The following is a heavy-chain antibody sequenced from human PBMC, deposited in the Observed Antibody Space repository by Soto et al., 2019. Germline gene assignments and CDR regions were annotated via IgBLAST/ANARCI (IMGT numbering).Heavy chain of an antibody. J-gene: IGHJ4*02. CDR3: ARHIKYIVVVPAAMEGYFDY. CDR2: IYYSGST. Sequence: QLQLQESGPGLVKPSETLSLTCTVSGGSISSSSYYWGWIRQPPGKGLEWIGSIYYSGSTYYNPSLKSRVTISVDTSKNQFSLKLSSVTAADTAVYYCARHIKYIVVVPAAMEGYFDYWGQGTLVTVSS. CDR1: GGSISSSSYY. D-gene: IGHD2-2*01. V-gene: IGHV4-39*01.